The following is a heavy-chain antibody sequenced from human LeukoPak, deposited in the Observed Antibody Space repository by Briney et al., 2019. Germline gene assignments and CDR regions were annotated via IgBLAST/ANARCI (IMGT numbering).Heavy chain of an antibody. D-gene: IGHD3-3*01. J-gene: IGHJ5*02. Sequence: SETLSLSCTVSGSSISNSAYYWLWIRQPPGEGLECIGTVHYSGSTFYNPSLKSRVNISVDTSKNQFSLQLSSVTAADTAVYYCTRLFFVIDTWGQGTLVTVSS. CDR2: VHYSGST. V-gene: IGHV4-39*01. CDR1: GSSISNSAYY. CDR3: TRLFFVIDT.